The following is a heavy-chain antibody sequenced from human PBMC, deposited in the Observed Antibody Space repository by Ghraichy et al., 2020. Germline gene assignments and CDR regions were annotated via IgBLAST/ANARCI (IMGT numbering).Heavy chain of an antibody. D-gene: IGHD6-19*01. CDR3: ASSIAVAGVGYYYYGMDV. CDR2: IYHSGST. V-gene: IGHV4-38-2*02. CDR1: GYSISSGYY. J-gene: IGHJ6*02. Sequence: SETLSLTCTVSGYSISSGYYWGWIRQPPGKGLEWIGSIYHSGSTYYNPSLKSRVTMSVDTSKNQFSLKLSSVTAADTAVYYCASSIAVAGVGYYYYGMDVWGQGTTVTVSS.